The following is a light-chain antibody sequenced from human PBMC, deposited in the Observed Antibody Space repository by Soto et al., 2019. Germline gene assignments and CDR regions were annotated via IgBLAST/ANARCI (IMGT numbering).Light chain of an antibody. V-gene: IGKV3-20*01. J-gene: IGKJ1*01. CDR3: QQYGRSPWT. Sequence: VLTQQTFTRCLSPRERASLSCRASQSVSSSYLAWYQEKPGQAPRLLIFDASSRATGISDRFSGSGSGTDFTLTISRLEPEDFAVYYCQQYGRSPWTFGQGTKVDI. CDR1: QSVSSSY. CDR2: DAS.